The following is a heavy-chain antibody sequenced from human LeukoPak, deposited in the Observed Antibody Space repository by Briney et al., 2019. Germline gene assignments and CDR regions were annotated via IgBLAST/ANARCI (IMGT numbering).Heavy chain of an antibody. V-gene: IGHV4-39*01. CDR2: IHHSGCT. CDR3: ARRHPSYGTLDY. Sequence: SETLSLTCTVSGGSISSNSYYWGWIRQPPGKGLEWIGSIHHSGCTYYNPSLKSRVTISVDTSKNQFSLKLSSVTAADTAVYYCARRHPSYGTLDYWGQGTLVTVSS. D-gene: IGHD5-18*01. CDR1: GGSISSNSYY. J-gene: IGHJ4*02.